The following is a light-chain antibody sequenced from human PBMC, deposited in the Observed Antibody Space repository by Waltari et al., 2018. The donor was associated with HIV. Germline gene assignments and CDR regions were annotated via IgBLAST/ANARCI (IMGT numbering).Light chain of an antibody. V-gene: IGKV4-1*01. CDR1: QSVLYSSNNKNY. CDR3: QQYYSTPQT. CDR2: WAY. J-gene: IGKJ1*01. Sequence: DIVMTQSPDSLAVSLGERATINCKSSQSVLYSSNNKNYLAWYQQKPGQPPKRLIYWAYTRESGVPDRFSGSGSGTEFTLTISSLQAEDVAVYYCQQYYSTPQTFGQGTKVEIK.